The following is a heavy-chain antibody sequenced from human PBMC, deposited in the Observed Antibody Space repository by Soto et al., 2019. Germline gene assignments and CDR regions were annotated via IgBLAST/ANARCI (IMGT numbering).Heavy chain of an antibody. CDR2: INPKSGAT. V-gene: IGHV1-2*02. J-gene: IGHJ6*02. Sequence: QVQLVQSGAEVKKPGASLKVSCKASGYRFTGYGLHWVRQAPGQGLQWMGWINPKSGATDYAQKFQGRVTMTREMSTKKSYLELSGLRSADTADDTALYYCAKSNYGGDDYFQYGLDVWGQGTTVTVSS. CDR1: GYRFTGYG. CDR3: LYYCAKSNYGGDDYFQYGLDV. D-gene: IGHD2-21*02.